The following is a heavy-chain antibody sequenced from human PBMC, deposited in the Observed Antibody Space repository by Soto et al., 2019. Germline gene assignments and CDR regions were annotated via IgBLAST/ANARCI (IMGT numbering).Heavy chain of an antibody. V-gene: IGHV4-34*01. CDR2: INHSGST. CDR1: GDSFSGPY. Sequence: SETLSLSCAVYGDSFSGPYWTWIRQTPGKGLEWIGEINHSGSTDYHPSLKSRVTISVDTSKNQFSLNLSSVSAADTAVYFCARLEVPSADSIDVSGPATIVTLS. J-gene: IGHJ3*01. CDR3: ARLEVPSADSIDV. D-gene: IGHD3-22*01.